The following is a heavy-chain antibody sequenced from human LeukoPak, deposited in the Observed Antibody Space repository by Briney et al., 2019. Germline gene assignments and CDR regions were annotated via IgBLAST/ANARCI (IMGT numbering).Heavy chain of an antibody. D-gene: IGHD3-16*02. CDR2: ISYDGSNK. CDR1: GFTFSSYA. V-gene: IGHV3-30-3*01. J-gene: IGHJ4*02. Sequence: GGSLRLSCAASGFTFSSYAMHWVRQAPGKGLEWVAVISYDGSNKYYADSVKGRFTISRDNSKNTLYLQVNSLRAEDTAVYYCARVVDYDYVWGSYRYAFPDYWGQGTLVTVSS. CDR3: ARVVDYDYVWGSYRYAFPDY.